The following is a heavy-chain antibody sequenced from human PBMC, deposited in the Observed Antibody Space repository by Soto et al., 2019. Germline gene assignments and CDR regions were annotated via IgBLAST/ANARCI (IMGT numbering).Heavy chain of an antibody. CDR1: GGSISSGGYS. Sequence: QLQLQESGSGLVKPSQTLSLTCAVSGGSISSGGYSWSWIRQPPGKGLEWIGYIYHSGSTYYNPSLKSRVTISVDRSKNQFSLKLSSVTAADTAVYYCARVASRTVTNGLSYYYGMDVWGQGTTVTVSS. D-gene: IGHD4-17*01. J-gene: IGHJ6*02. CDR2: IYHSGST. V-gene: IGHV4-30-2*01. CDR3: ARVASRTVTNGLSYYYGMDV.